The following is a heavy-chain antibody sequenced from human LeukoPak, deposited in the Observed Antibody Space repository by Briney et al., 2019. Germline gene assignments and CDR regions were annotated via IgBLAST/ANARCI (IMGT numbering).Heavy chain of an antibody. J-gene: IGHJ4*02. V-gene: IGHV3-23*01. D-gene: IGHD7-27*01. CDR3: ARDGQAFNSNWDYFEY. CDR1: GFTFDTFA. CDR2: IGNTET. Sequence: GESLRLSCVASGFTFDTFAMSWVRQAPGKGLEWVSGIGNTETYYSDSVKGQFTISRDNSKSTIYLHMSNLRAEDTALYYCARDGQAFNSNWDYFEYWGQGTPVTVSS.